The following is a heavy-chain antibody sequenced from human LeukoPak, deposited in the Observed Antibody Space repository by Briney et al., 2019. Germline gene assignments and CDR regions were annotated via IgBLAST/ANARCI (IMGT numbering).Heavy chain of an antibody. Sequence: SETLSLTCTVSGGSISSSSYYWGWIRQPPGKGLERIGSIYYSGSTYYHPSLKSRVTISVDTSKNQCSLNLSSVTAADTAVYYCARLRLGELSSIDYWGQGTLVTVSS. CDR1: GGSISSSSYY. J-gene: IGHJ4*02. CDR2: IYYSGST. V-gene: IGHV4-39*07. CDR3: ARLRLGELSSIDY. D-gene: IGHD3-16*02.